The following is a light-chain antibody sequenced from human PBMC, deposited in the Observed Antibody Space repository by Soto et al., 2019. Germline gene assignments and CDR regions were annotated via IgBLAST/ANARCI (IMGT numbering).Light chain of an antibody. CDR1: QSISSY. V-gene: IGKV1-39*01. J-gene: IGKJ3*01. CDR2: AAS. CDR3: QQSYSTPQGFT. Sequence: DIQMTQSPSSLSASVGDRVTITCRASQSISSYLNWYQQKPGKAPKLLIYAASSLQSGVPSRFSGSGSGTDFTLTISSLQPEDFATYYCQQSYSTPQGFTFGPGKKVDI.